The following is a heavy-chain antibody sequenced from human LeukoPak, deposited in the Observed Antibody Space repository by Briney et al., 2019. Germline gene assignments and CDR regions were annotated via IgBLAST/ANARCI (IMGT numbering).Heavy chain of an antibody. D-gene: IGHD3-10*01. V-gene: IGHV4-4*07. Sequence: PSETLSLTCSVSGGSFSNHFWSWVRQPAGKGLEWIGRIYPSGNTNYNPSLKSRVTLSVDTSKTQFYPSLSSVTAADTAVYYCAREDSGSYYNFYYFYMDVWGKGNTVTISS. CDR2: IYPSGNT. CDR3: AREDSGSYYNFYYFYMDV. CDR1: GGSFSNHF. J-gene: IGHJ6*03.